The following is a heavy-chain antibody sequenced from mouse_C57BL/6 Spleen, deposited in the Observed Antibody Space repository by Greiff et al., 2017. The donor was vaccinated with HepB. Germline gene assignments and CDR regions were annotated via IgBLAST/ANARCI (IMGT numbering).Heavy chain of an antibody. D-gene: IGHD1-1*01. V-gene: IGHV1-64*01. J-gene: IGHJ1*03. Sequence: QVQLQQPGAELVKPGASVKLSCKASGYTFTSYWMHWVKQRPGQGLEWIGMIHPNSGSTNYNEKFKSKATLTVDKSSSTAYMQLSSLTSEDSAVYYCARSGRGHYYGSGGYFDVWGTGTTVTVSS. CDR1: GYTFTSYW. CDR3: ARSGRGHYYGSGGYFDV. CDR2: IHPNSGST.